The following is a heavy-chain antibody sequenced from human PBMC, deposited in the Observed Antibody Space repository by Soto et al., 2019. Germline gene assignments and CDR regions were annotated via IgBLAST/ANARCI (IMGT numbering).Heavy chain of an antibody. CDR1: GFTFRSYE. J-gene: IGHJ5*02. D-gene: IGHD3-10*01. CDR3: ARNDCRRTSCYNDFFDP. V-gene: IGHV3-48*03. CDR2: ISSSGSTI. Sequence: GGSLRLSCAASGFTFRSYEMNWVRQAPGKGLEWVSYISSSGSTIYYADSVKGRFTISRDNAKNSLYLQMNSLRAEDTAVYYCARNDCRRTSCYNDFFDPWGQGTLVTVSS.